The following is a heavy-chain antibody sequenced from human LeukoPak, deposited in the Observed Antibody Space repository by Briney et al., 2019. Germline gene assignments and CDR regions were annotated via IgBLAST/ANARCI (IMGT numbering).Heavy chain of an antibody. CDR1: GYTFTDYY. J-gene: IGHJ3*02. CDR3: ARETTYYYDSSGDAFDI. Sequence: EASVKVSCKASGYTFTDYYIHWVRQAPGQGLEWLGWINPNSADTNYAHTFQGSVTMTRDTSISTVYMELSSLRSDDTALYYCARETTYYYDSSGDAFDIWGQGTMVTISS. V-gene: IGHV1-2*02. D-gene: IGHD3-22*01. CDR2: INPNSADT.